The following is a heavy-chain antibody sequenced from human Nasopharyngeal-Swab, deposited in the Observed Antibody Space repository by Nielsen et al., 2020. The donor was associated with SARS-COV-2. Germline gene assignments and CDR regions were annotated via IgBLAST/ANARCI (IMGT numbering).Heavy chain of an antibody. Sequence: SETLSLTCTVSGGSISSYYWSWIRQPAGKGLEWIGRIYTSGSTNYNPSLKSRVTMSVDASKNQFSLKLSAVTAADTAVYYCAREASGSYLGGAYLDYWGQGTLVTVSS. CDR1: GGSISSYY. CDR3: AREASGSYLGGAYLDY. CDR2: IYTSGST. J-gene: IGHJ4*02. D-gene: IGHD1-26*01. V-gene: IGHV4-4*07.